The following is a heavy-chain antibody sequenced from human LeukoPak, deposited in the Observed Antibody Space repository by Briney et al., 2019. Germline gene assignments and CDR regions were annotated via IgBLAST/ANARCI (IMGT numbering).Heavy chain of an antibody. V-gene: IGHV4-34*01. J-gene: IGHJ5*01. CDR3: ARGPVALPNDRLSLFFDF. CDR1: GASFNTYY. CDR2: VKHDGDT. D-gene: IGHD2-8*01. Sequence: SETLPLTCAVYGASFNTYYWTWIRRSPDKGLEWIGEVKHDGDTNVNPSLRSRVVMSVDASKNQFSLKMTSVTAADTAIYFCARGPVALPNDRLSLFFDFWGQGTLVTVSS.